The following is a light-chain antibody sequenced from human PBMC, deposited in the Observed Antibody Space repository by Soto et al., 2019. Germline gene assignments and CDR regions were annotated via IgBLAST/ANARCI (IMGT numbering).Light chain of an antibody. Sequence: DIQMTQSPSSLSASVGDRVTITCRASQSISNYLNWYQQKPGKAPKLLIYAASSLQSGVPSRFSVTGSGTDFTLTISSLQPEDFATYYCQQSFSTPWTFGQGTKVDIK. CDR1: QSISNY. CDR3: QQSFSTPWT. CDR2: AAS. J-gene: IGKJ1*01. V-gene: IGKV1-39*01.